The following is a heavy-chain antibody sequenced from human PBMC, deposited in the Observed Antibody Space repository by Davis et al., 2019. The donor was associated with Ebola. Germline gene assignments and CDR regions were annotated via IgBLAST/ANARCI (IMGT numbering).Heavy chain of an antibody. CDR1: GFTFDDYA. CDR3: AKDVGCTNGVCYTHWFDP. CDR2: ISWNSGSI. J-gene: IGHJ5*02. D-gene: IGHD2-8*01. V-gene: IGHV3-9*01. Sequence: PGGSLRLSCAASGFTFDDYAMHWVRQAPGKGLEWVSGISWNSGSIGYADSVKGRFTISRDNAKNSLYLQMNSLRAEDTALYYCAKDVGCTNGVCYTHWFDPWGQGTLVTVSS.